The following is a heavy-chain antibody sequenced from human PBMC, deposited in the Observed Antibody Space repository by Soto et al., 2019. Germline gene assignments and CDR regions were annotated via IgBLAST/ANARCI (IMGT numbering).Heavy chain of an antibody. D-gene: IGHD4-17*01. V-gene: IGHV3-74*01. Sequence: PGGSLRLSCAASGFTFSSYWMHWVRQAPGKGLVWISCISSNGEITKYAASVRGRFTISRDNAENSVYLEMDSLRAEDTALYYCARDVDADFRTDFDYWGRGTLVTVSS. J-gene: IGHJ4*01. CDR3: ARDVDADFRTDFDY. CDR2: ISSNGEIT. CDR1: GFTFSSYW.